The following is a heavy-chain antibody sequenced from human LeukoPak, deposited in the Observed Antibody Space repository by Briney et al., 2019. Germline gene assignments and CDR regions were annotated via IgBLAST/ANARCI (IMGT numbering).Heavy chain of an antibody. CDR1: GVSFSGYY. V-gene: IGHV4-34*01. J-gene: IGHJ4*02. CDR2: INHSGST. CDR3: ARGVGDFDY. D-gene: IGHD3-16*01. Sequence: SETLSLTCAVYGVSFSGYYWSWIRQPPGKGLEWIGEINHSGSTNYNPSLKSRVTISVDTSKNQFSLKLSSVTAADTAVYYCARGVGDFDYWGQGTLVTVSS.